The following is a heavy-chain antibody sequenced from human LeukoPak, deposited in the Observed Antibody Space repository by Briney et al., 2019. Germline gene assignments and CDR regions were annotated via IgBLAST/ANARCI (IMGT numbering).Heavy chain of an antibody. CDR3: AKDIGYSSGWPFDY. CDR2: ISWNSGSI. CDR1: GFTFDDYA. V-gene: IGHV3-9*01. D-gene: IGHD6-19*01. Sequence: PGGSLRLSCAASGFTFDDYAMHWVRQAPGKGLEWVSGISWNSGSIGYADSVKGRFTISRDNAKNSLYLQMNSLRAEDTALYYCAKDIGYSSGWPFDYWGQGTLVTVSS. J-gene: IGHJ4*02.